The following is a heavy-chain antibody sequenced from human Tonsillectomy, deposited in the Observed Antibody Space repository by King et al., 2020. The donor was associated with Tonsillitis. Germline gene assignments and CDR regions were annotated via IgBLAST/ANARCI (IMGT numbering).Heavy chain of an antibody. CDR3: AKTEHQYYYDSSDLGDAFDI. D-gene: IGHD3-22*01. CDR2: ISWNIDSI. J-gene: IGHJ3*02. V-gene: IGHV3-9*01. CDR1: GFTFDDYA. Sequence: VQLVESGGGLVQPGRSLRLSCAASGFTFDDYAMHWVRQAPGKGLEWVSGISWNIDSIGYADSVQGRFTISRDNAKNSLYLQMKSLRAEDTALYYFAKTEHQYYYDSSDLGDAFDIWGQGTMVTVSS.